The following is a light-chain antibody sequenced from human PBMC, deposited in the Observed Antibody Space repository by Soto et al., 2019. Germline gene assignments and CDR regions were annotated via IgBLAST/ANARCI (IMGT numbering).Light chain of an antibody. J-gene: IGKJ4*01. Sequence: EVVLTQSPGTLSLSPGEGATLSCKATQRVSSSYLAWYQQKPGQAPRLLIYGASSRATGIPDRFSGSGSGTDFMLTISRLEPEDFAVYFCQQYGSSPSTFGGGTKVEI. V-gene: IGKV3-20*01. CDR2: GAS. CDR3: QQYGSSPST. CDR1: QRVSSSY.